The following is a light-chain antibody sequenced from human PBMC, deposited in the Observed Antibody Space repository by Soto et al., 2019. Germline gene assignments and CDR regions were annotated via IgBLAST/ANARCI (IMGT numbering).Light chain of an antibody. CDR2: GAS. Sequence: EIVLTQSPGTLSLSPGDRAALSCRASETVSSDFLAWYQQKPGQAPRLLIYGASTRATGIPARFSGSGSGTEFTLTISSLQSEDFAVYYCQQYNNWPPATFGQGTKVDIK. CDR1: ETVSSD. J-gene: IGKJ1*01. CDR3: QQYNNWPPAT. V-gene: IGKV3-15*01.